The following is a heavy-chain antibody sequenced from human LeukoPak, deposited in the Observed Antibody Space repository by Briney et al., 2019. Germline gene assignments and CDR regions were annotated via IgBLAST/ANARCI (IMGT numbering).Heavy chain of an antibody. D-gene: IGHD4-17*01. CDR2: INSDGRST. V-gene: IGHV3-74*01. J-gene: IGHJ4*02. CDR3: VGGKSDAYGLEDY. CDR1: GFTFSISW. Sequence: GRSLTLPCAASGFTFSISWMLWLRHATGKGLAWVSHINSDGRSTDYALSVRGRFTVYRDNDKNTLSLHMHSLRREDTAVYLCVGGKSDAYGLEDYWGQGTLVTVSS.